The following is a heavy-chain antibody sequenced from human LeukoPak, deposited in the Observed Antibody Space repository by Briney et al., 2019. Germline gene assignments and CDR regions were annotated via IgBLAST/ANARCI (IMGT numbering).Heavy chain of an antibody. V-gene: IGHV4-34*01. J-gene: IGHJ6*02. CDR2: INHSGST. CDR1: GGSFSGYY. CDR3: ARGRRYCSSTSCYSSYYYYGMDV. Sequence: SETLSLTCAVYGGSFSGYYWSWIRQSPGKGLEWIGEINHSGSTNYNPSLKSRVTISVDTSKNQFSLKLSSVTAADTAVYYCARGRRYCSSTSCYSSYYYYGMDVWGQGTTVTVSS. D-gene: IGHD2-2*01.